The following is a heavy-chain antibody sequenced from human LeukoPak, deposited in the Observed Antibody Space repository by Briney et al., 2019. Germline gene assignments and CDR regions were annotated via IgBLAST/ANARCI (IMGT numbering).Heavy chain of an antibody. V-gene: IGHV1-69*05. CDR2: IIPIFGTA. CDR3: ARGGLVVGVSNWFDP. CDR1: GGTFSSYA. J-gene: IGHJ5*02. Sequence: ASVKVSCKASGGTFSSYAISWVRQAPGQGPEWMGRIIPIFGTANYAQKFQGRVTITTDESTSTAYMELSSLRSEDTAVYYCARGGLVVGVSNWFDPWGQGTLVTVSS. D-gene: IGHD2-2*01.